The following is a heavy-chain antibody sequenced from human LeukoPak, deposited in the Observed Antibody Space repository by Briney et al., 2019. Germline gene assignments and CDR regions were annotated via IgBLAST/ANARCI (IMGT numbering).Heavy chain of an antibody. CDR1: GFTFSNYW. CDR3: ARYQGGGWDV. Sequence: GESLTLSCTASGFTFSNYWMTWVRQSPGKGPEWVANIKQDGSEKYSLDSLKGRFPISRDNAKPSLYLQMNSLRAEDTAVYYCARYQGGGWDVWGQGTTVTVSS. CDR2: IKQDGSEK. D-gene: IGHD6-25*01. J-gene: IGHJ6*02. V-gene: IGHV3-7*01.